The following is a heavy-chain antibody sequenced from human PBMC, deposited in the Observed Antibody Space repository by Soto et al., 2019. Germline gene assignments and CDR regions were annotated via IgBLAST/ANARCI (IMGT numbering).Heavy chain of an antibody. Sequence: ASVQVSCKAIGYSFTSHYMHWVRQAPGQGLEWMGTIYPGGVNIGYAQKFQGRVTMTRDTSTSTVYMELSSLRSEDTAVYYCARETLGYYDILTGYSDEYYRMDDWGQGTTVTV. CDR2: IYPGGVNI. D-gene: IGHD3-9*01. V-gene: IGHV1-46*01. CDR3: ARETLGYYDILTGYSDEYYRMDD. J-gene: IGHJ6*02. CDR1: GYSFTSHY.